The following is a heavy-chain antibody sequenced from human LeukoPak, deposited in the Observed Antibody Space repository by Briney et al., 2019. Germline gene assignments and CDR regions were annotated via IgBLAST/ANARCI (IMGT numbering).Heavy chain of an antibody. V-gene: IGHV3-23*01. CDR1: GFTFSSYA. CDR3: AKRGADSGGNSALVAFDI. CDR2: ITGTGATT. D-gene: IGHD4-23*01. Sequence: TGGSLRLSCAASGFTFSSYAMSWVRQAPGKGLEWVSAITGTGATTYYADSVKGRFTISRDNSKNTLYLQMNSLRAEDTAVYYCAKRGADSGGNSALVAFDIWGQGTMVTVSS. J-gene: IGHJ3*02.